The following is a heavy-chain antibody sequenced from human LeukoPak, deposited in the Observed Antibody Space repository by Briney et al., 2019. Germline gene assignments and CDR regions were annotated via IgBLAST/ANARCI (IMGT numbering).Heavy chain of an antibody. CDR2: IYTSGST. CDR1: GGSISSGSYY. V-gene: IGHV4-61*02. Sequence: SQTLSLTCTVSGGSISSGSYYWSWIRQPAGKGLEWIGRIYTSGSTNYNPSLKSRVTISVDTSKNQFSLKLSSVTAADTAVYYCARGGYSYGYFWYDSSGYLDYWDQGTLVSVSS. J-gene: IGHJ4*02. CDR3: ARGGYSYGYFWYDSSGYLDY. D-gene: IGHD5-18*01.